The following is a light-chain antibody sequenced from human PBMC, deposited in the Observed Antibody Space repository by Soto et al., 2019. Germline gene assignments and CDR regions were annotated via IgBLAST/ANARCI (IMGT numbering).Light chain of an antibody. CDR1: SSDVGGSKY. Sequence: QSALTQPASVSGSPGQSITISCTGTSSDVGGSKYVSWYQQYPGKVPKLLINKVSNRPSGVSNRFSGSKSGNTASLTISGLLAEDEADYCCTSSTSDSLYVFGSGTKLTVL. CDR3: TSSTSDSLYV. CDR2: KVS. J-gene: IGLJ1*01. V-gene: IGLV2-14*01.